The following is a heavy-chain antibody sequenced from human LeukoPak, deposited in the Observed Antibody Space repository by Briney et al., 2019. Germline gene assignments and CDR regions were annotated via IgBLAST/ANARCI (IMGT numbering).Heavy chain of an antibody. Sequence: GGSLRLSCSASGFTFSSYGMHWVRQAPGRGLEWVAVISHDGSNKYYADSVKGRSTISRDNSKNTLYLQMNSLRPEDTSVYYCAKPGKRRVVTITDFDYWGQGTLVTVSS. CDR1: GFTFSSYG. CDR3: AKPGKRRVVTITDFDY. CDR2: ISHDGSNK. V-gene: IGHV3-30*18. J-gene: IGHJ4*02. D-gene: IGHD3-22*01.